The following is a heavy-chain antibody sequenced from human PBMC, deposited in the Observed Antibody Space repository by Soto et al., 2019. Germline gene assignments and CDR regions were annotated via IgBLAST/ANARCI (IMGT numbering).Heavy chain of an antibody. CDR2: INPSGGST. Sequence: MHCRMQAPGQEQEWMGIINPSGGSTSYAQKFQGRVTMTRDTSTSTVYMELSRLRSEDTAVYYCARCMQSLFWRSYQGVSVNHLRGMDIRS. J-gene: IGHJ6*02. D-gene: IGHD3-3*01. CDR3: ARCMQSLFWRSYQGVSVNHLRGMDI. V-gene: IGHV1-46*01.